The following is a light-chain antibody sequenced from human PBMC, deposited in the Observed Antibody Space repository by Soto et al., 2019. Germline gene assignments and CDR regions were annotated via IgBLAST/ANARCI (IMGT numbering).Light chain of an antibody. CDR3: QQYGSSRSFT. J-gene: IGKJ3*01. CDR1: QSVSSSY. Sequence: EIVLTQSPGTLSLSPGERATLSCRASQSVSSSYLAWYQQKPGQAPRLLIYGASSRATGIPDRFSGSGSGTDFTLIISRLEPEDFAVYYCQQYGSSRSFTFGPGTKVDIK. V-gene: IGKV3-20*01. CDR2: GAS.